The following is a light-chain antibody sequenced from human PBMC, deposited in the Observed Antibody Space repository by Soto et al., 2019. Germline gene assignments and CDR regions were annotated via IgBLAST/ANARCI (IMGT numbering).Light chain of an antibody. Sequence: IQLTQSPSTLSASVGDTVTVACRASQRFXGWLSWYQQKPGEAPKILXANASALPRGGPSRLSGSGSVTKFTLTIASLQPDDFASYYFQQYETVSGTFGPGTKVDIK. CDR1: QRFXGW. CDR2: NAS. V-gene: IGKV1-5*01. CDR3: QQYETVSGT. J-gene: IGKJ1*01.